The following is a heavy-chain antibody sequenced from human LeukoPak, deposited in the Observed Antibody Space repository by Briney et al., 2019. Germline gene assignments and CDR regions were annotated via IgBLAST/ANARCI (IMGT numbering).Heavy chain of an antibody. V-gene: IGHV3-30*02. Sequence: PGGSLRLSCAASGFTFSSYGMNWVRQAPGKGLEWVAFTRYDGSNKYYADSVKGRFTISRDNSKNTLYLQMNSLRAEDTAVYYCANLAAAGTGFDYWGQGTLVTVSS. CDR2: TRYDGSNK. CDR3: ANLAAAGTGFDY. CDR1: GFTFSSYG. J-gene: IGHJ4*02. D-gene: IGHD6-13*01.